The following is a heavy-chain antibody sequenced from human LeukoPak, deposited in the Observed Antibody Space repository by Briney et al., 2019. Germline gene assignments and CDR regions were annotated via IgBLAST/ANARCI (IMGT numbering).Heavy chain of an antibody. CDR2: INHSGNT. D-gene: IGHD4-23*01. CDR3: ARARVYGGDPSSPFQY. V-gene: IGHV4-34*01. Sequence: PSETLSLTCAVYGGSFSGYYWSWIPQSPGNGLEWIGEINHSGNTNHNLSLKSRVTISVDMSKTEFSLQLSSVTAADTAVYYCARARVYGGDPSSPFQYWGQGTLVAVSS. CDR1: GGSFSGYY. J-gene: IGHJ1*01.